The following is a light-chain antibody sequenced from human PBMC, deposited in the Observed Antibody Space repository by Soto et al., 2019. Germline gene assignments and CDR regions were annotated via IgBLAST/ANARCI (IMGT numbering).Light chain of an antibody. CDR1: QSISTY. V-gene: IGKV1-39*01. J-gene: IGKJ1*01. CDR2: AAS. CDR3: QQSYNTLPT. Sequence: DIQMTQSPSSLSASVGDRVTITCRASQSISTYLNWYQQKPGKAPKLLIYAASTLQSGVPSRFNGSGSGTDFTLTISSLQPADFATYYCQQSYNTLPTFGQGTKVEIK.